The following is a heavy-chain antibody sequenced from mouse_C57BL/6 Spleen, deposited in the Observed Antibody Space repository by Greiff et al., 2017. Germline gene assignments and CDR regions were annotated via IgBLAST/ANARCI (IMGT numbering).Heavy chain of an antibody. D-gene: IGHD2-3*01. CDR1: GYAFSSSW. CDR2: IYPGDGDT. Sequence: VQVVESGPELVKPGASVKISCKASGYAFSSSWMNWVKQRPGKGLEWIGRIYPGDGDTNYNGKFKGKATLTADKSSSTAYMQLSSLTSEDSAVYFCARGVYDGYYWGQGTLVTVSA. V-gene: IGHV1-82*01. J-gene: IGHJ3*01. CDR3: ARGVYDGYY.